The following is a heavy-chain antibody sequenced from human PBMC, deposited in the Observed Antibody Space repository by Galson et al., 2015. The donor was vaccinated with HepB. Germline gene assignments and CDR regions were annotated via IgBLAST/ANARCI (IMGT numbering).Heavy chain of an antibody. CDR1: GFTFDDYA. D-gene: IGHD3-10*01. CDR2: ISSSGSTI. CDR3: ARAPSTGSGSYYFDY. V-gene: IGHV3-11*01. J-gene: IGHJ4*02. Sequence: SLRLSCAASGFTFDDYAMHWVRQAPGKGLEWVSYISSSGSTIYYADSVKGRFTISRDNAKNSLYLQMNSLRAEDTAVYYCARAPSTGSGSYYFDYWGQGTLVTVSS.